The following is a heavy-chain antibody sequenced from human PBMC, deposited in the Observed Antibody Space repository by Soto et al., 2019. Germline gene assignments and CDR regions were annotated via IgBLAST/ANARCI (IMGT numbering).Heavy chain of an antibody. D-gene: IGHD1-7*01. CDR3: VRLELSFYYGMDV. J-gene: IGHJ6*02. V-gene: IGHV5-51*01. CDR2: IYPGDSDT. Sequence: PGESLKISCKGSGYSFTSYWIGWVRQMPGKGLEWMGIIYPGDSDTRYSPSFQGQVTISADKSISTAYLQWSSLKASDTAIYYCVRLELSFYYGMDVWGQGTTVTVSS. CDR1: GYSFTSYW.